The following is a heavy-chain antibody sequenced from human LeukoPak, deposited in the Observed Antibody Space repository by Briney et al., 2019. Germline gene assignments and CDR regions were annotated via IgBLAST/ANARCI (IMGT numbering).Heavy chain of an antibody. CDR3: ARLPDISGWPFDY. V-gene: IGHV4-59*01. J-gene: IGHJ4*02. CDR2: IRYSGRT. D-gene: IGHD6-19*01. Sequence: SETLSLTCTASDDSINRDFWTWIRQPPGKGLEWIGYIRYSGRTEYNPSLKSRVTISIDRSKNQFSLKRMSVTAADTAIYYCARLPDISGWPFDYWGQGMLVTVSS. CDR1: DDSINRDF.